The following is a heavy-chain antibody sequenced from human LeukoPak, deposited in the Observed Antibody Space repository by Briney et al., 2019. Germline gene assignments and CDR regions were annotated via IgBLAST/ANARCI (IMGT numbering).Heavy chain of an antibody. V-gene: IGHV3-30*04. Sequence: GGSLRLSCAASGFTFSSYAMHWVRQAPGKGLEWVAVISYDGSNKYYADSVKGRFTISRDNPKNTLYLQMNSLRAEDTAVYYCARELGIAAAVVGMDVWGQGTTVTVSS. CDR1: GFTFSSYA. CDR2: ISYDGSNK. J-gene: IGHJ6*02. D-gene: IGHD6-13*01. CDR3: ARELGIAAAVVGMDV.